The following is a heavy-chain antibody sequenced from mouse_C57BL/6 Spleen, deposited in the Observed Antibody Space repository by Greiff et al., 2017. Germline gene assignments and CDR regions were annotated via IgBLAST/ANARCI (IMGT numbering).Heavy chain of an antibody. J-gene: IGHJ2*01. CDR3: TTVVATGYFDY. D-gene: IGHD1-1*01. CDR2: IDPADGDT. CDR1: GFTFKDYY. V-gene: IGHV14-1*01. Sequence: VQLQQSGAELVRPGASVKLSCTASGFTFKDYYMHWVKQRPEQGLEWIGRIDPADGDTDYAPKFQGKATMTADTSSNTAYLQLSSLTSEDTAVYYCTTVVATGYFDYWGQGTTLTVSS.